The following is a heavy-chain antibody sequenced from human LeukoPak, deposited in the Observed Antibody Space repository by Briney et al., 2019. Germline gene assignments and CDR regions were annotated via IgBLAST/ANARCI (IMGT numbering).Heavy chain of an antibody. CDR3: ARDLGGNALDI. CDR2: VNLNSGGT. J-gene: IGHJ3*02. D-gene: IGHD3-16*01. Sequence: ASVKVSCKASGYTFTDYYMYWVRQAPGQGPEWMGWVNLNSGGTQYVQKFQGRVTMTRHTSISTVYMELSGLTSDDTAVYYCARDLGGNALDIWGQGTVVTVSS. V-gene: IGHV1-2*02. CDR1: GYTFTDYY.